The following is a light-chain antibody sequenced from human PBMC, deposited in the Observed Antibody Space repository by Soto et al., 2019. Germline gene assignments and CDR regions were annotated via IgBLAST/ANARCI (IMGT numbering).Light chain of an antibody. Sequence: QSVLTQSASVSGSPGQSITISCTGTSSDVGGYNYVSWYQQHPGKAPKLMIYDVSNRPSGVSNRFSGSKSGNTASLTISGLRAEDEADYYCSSYTSSSTYVFGAGTKVTVL. J-gene: IGLJ1*01. CDR1: SSDVGGYNY. V-gene: IGLV2-14*01. CDR2: DVS. CDR3: SSYTSSSTYV.